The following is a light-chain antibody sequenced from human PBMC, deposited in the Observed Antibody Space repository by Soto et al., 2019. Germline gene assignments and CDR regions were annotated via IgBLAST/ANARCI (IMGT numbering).Light chain of an antibody. CDR1: SSNIGAGYD. J-gene: IGLJ2*01. CDR3: SSNAGIHTI. V-gene: IGLV1-40*01. Sequence: QSVLTQPPSVSGAPGQRVTISCTGSSSNIGAGYDVHWFQQLPGTAPKLLIYGNNNRPSGVPDRFSGSKSGTSASLAITGLQAEDEADYYCSSNAGIHTIFGGGTKLTVL. CDR2: GNN.